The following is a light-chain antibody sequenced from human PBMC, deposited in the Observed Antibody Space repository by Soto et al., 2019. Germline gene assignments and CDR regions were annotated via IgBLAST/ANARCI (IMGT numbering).Light chain of an antibody. CDR1: QSISSW. CDR2: KAS. J-gene: IGKJ1*01. V-gene: IGKV1-5*03. CDR3: HQYKSYPWT. Sequence: DIQMTQSPSTLSASVGDRVTVTCRASQSISSWLAWYQQKPGKAPKILIYKASSLESGVPSRLSGSGSGTEFTLTISSLQPDDFATYYCHQYKSYPWTFGQGTKVEIK.